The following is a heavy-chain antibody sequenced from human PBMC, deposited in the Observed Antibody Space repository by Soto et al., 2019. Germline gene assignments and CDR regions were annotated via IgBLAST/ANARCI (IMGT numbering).Heavy chain of an antibody. Sequence: QVQLQESGPGMVKPSETLSLTCTVSGGSMSSHYWTWLRQPPGKGLEWIGYISYSGSTYYNPSLKSRVTISADTSRNQFSLKLSSMIAADTAVYYCARADPDASVGYWGQRTLVTVSS. J-gene: IGHJ4*02. CDR3: ARADPDASVGY. CDR2: ISYSGST. D-gene: IGHD3-16*01. V-gene: IGHV4-59*11. CDR1: GGSMSSHY.